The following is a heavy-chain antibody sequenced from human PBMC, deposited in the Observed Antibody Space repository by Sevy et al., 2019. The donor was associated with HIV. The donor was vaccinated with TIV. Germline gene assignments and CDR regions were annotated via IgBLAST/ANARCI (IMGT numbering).Heavy chain of an antibody. D-gene: IGHD3-22*01. J-gene: IGHJ4*02. CDR1: GFTFSNYA. CDR2: ISGSGGSGDKT. Sequence: GGSLRLSCAASGFTFSNYAMNWVRPAPVKGLEWVSGISGSGGSGDKTNYADSVKGRFTISRDDCKNSLYLQLNSLRAEDTAIYCCARKYDSSGYFDYWGQGTLVTVSS. CDR3: ARKYDSSGYFDY. V-gene: IGHV3-23*01.